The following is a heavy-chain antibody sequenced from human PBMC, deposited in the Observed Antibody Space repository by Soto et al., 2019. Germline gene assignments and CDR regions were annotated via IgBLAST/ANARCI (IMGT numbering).Heavy chain of an antibody. V-gene: IGHV3-23*01. Sequence: GGSLRLSCAASGFTFSSYAMSWVRQAPGKGLEWVSAISGSGGSTYYADSVKGRFTISRDNSKNTLYLQMNSLRAEDTAVYYCAKDLSRGGVVVPAAKFYGYYYGMDVWGQGTTVTVSS. J-gene: IGHJ6*02. D-gene: IGHD2-2*01. CDR2: ISGSGGST. CDR3: AKDLSRGGVVVPAAKFYGYYYGMDV. CDR1: GFTFSSYA.